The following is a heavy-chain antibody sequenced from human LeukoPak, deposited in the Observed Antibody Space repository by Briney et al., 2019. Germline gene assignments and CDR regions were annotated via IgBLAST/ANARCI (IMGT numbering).Heavy chain of an antibody. J-gene: IGHJ4*02. V-gene: IGHV4-59*01. CDR3: ARAGDFWSGYYLAD. D-gene: IGHD3-3*01. Sequence: SETLSLTCAVYGGSFSGYYWSWIRQPPGKGLEWIGYIYYSGSTNYNPSLKSRVTISVDTSKNQFSLKLSSVTAADTAVYYCARAGDFWSGYYLADWGQGTLVTVSS. CDR1: GGSFSGYY. CDR2: IYYSGST.